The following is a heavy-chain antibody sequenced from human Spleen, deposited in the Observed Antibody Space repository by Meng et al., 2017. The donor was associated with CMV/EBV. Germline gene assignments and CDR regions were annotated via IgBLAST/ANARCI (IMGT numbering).Heavy chain of an antibody. Sequence: GESLKISCAASGFTFSSYAMHWVRQAPGKGLEWVAVISYDGSNKYYADSVKGRFTISRDNSKNTLYLQMNSLRAEDTAVYYCANTVLGYWGQGTLVTVSS. D-gene: IGHD4-17*01. CDR3: ANTVLGY. J-gene: IGHJ4*02. CDR2: ISYDGSNK. CDR1: GFTFSSYA. V-gene: IGHV3-30*04.